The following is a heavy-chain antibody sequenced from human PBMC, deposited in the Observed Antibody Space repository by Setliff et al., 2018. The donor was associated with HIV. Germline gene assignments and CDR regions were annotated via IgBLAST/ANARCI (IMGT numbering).Heavy chain of an antibody. CDR1: GFSFSSYS. D-gene: IGHD5-18*01. V-gene: IGHV3-48*01. Sequence: GSLRLSCGASGFSFSSYSMNWVRQAPGRGLEWVSYISPSSTIIYYPDSVKGRFTTSRDNARNSLYLQVNSLRAEDTAVYYCTRHVDSGTYMDVWGRGTTVTVSS. J-gene: IGHJ6*03. CDR2: ISPSSTII. CDR3: TRHVDSGTYMDV.